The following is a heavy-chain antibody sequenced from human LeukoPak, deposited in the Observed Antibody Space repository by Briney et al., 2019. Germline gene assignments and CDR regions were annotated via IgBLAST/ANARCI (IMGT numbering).Heavy chain of an antibody. CDR3: AREGYGYSWSPFDP. J-gene: IGHJ5*02. V-gene: IGHV4-39*02. D-gene: IGHD6-13*01. CDR2: MYYTGSYTGTT. CDR1: DGSISSSSFY. Sequence: SETLSLTCIVSDGSISSSSFYWGWIRQPPGKGLEWIGSMYYTGSYTGTTYYNPSLESRVTVSVDTSKNLCSLKLTSVTAADTAVYYCAREGYGYSWSPFDPWGQGTLVTVSS.